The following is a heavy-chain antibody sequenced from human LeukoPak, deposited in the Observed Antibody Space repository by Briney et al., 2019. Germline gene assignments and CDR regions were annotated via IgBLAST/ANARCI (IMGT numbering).Heavy chain of an antibody. Sequence: GGSLRLSCAASEFTFSSYWMSWVRQAPGKGLEWVAVISYDGSNKYYADSVKGRFTISRDNSKNTLYLQMNSLRAEDTAVYYCARDDNGYWGQGTLVTVSS. J-gene: IGHJ4*02. CDR2: ISYDGSNK. CDR3: ARDDNGY. D-gene: IGHD1-14*01. V-gene: IGHV3-30-3*01. CDR1: EFTFSSYW.